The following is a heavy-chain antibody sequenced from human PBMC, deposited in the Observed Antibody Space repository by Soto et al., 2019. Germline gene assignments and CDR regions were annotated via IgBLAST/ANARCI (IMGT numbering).Heavy chain of an antibody. J-gene: IGHJ4*02. Sequence: PGGSLRLSCAASGFTFSSYAMSWVRQAPGKGLEWVSAISGSGGSTYYADSVKGRFTISRDNSKNTLYLQMNSLRAEDTAVYYCAKVIGIVVVVAATSTSPEYYFDYWGQGTLVTVSS. CDR2: ISGSGGST. D-gene: IGHD2-15*01. V-gene: IGHV3-23*01. CDR3: AKVIGIVVVVAATSTSPEYYFDY. CDR1: GFTFSSYA.